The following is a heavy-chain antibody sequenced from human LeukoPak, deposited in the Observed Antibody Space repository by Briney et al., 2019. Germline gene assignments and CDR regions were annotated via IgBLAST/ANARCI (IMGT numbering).Heavy chain of an antibody. CDR3: ARMTYYYGSGSSYYFDY. CDR1: GGSISSYY. V-gene: IGHV4-4*07. J-gene: IGHJ4*02. D-gene: IGHD3-10*01. CDR2: IYTSGNT. Sequence: SETLSLTCTVSGGSISSYYWSWIRQPAGKGLEWIGRIYTSGNTNYNPSLKSRVTMSVDTSKNQFSLKLSSVTAADTAVYYCARMTYYYGSGSSYYFDYWGQGTLVTVSS.